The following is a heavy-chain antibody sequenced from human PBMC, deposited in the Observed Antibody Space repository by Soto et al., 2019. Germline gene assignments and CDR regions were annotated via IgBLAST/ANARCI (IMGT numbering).Heavy chain of an antibody. Sequence: SETLSLTCDVSGGSTMISTYYCAWIRQPPGKGLEWIGSMYYSGSTYYNPSLKSRVTMSVDTSKNQFSLRLNSVTAADTAVYYCARLTIVGATPYLFDYCGQGILVTVSS. V-gene: IGHV4-39*01. J-gene: IGHJ4*02. CDR2: MYYSGST. D-gene: IGHD1-26*01. CDR3: ARLTIVGATPYLFDY. CDR1: GGSTMISTYY.